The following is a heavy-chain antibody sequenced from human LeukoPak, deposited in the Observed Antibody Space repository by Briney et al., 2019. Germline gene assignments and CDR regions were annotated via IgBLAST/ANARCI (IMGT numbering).Heavy chain of an antibody. V-gene: IGHV1-18*01. CDR1: DYTFITYG. CDR2: INTYNGNT. Sequence: ASVKVSCKASDYTFITYGLSWVRQAPGQGLEWMGWINTYNGNTNYAQKLQGRVTMTTDTSANTAYMELRSLRSDDTAVYYCARDRSEHYDRSAYSWNDAFDLWGQGTMVTVSS. CDR3: ARDRSEHYDRSAYSWNDAFDL. J-gene: IGHJ3*01. D-gene: IGHD3-22*01.